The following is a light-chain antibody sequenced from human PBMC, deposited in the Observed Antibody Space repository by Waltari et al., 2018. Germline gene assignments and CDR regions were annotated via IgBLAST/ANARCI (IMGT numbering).Light chain of an antibody. CDR2: GAS. CDR3: QQYNNWPRT. J-gene: IGKJ1*01. V-gene: IGKV3-15*01. CDR1: QSVSSN. Sequence: EIVMTQSPATLSVSPGDRATLPCRASQSVSSNLAGYQQKPGQAPRLLIYGASTRATGIPARFSGSGSGTEFTLTISSMQSEDFAVYYCQQYNNWPRTFGQGTKVEIK.